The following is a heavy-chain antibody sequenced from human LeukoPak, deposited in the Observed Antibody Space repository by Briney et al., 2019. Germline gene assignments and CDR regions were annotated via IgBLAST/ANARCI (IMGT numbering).Heavy chain of an antibody. V-gene: IGHV1-2*02. CDR1: GYTFTGSY. Sequence: GASVKVSCKASGYTFTGSYMHWVRQAPGQGLEWKGWINPNSGGTNYAQKFQGRVTMTRDTSISTAYMELSRLKSDDTAFYYCAKYYYDSYEGYYFDYWGQGTLVTVSS. CDR3: AKYYYDSYEGYYFDY. D-gene: IGHD3-22*01. CDR2: INPNSGGT. J-gene: IGHJ4*02.